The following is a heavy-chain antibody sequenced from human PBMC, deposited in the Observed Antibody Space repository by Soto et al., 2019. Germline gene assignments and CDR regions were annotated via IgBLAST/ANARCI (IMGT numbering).Heavy chain of an antibody. V-gene: IGHV1-8*01. Sequence: ASLKVSCKASGYTFTSYDINWVRQATGQGLEWMGWMNPNSGNTGYAQKFQGRVTMTRNTSISTAYMELSSLRPEDTAVYYCARGRTLLYYDSSGYYHPPDAFDIWGQGTMVTVSS. CDR3: ARGRTLLYYDSSGYYHPPDAFDI. D-gene: IGHD3-22*01. CDR2: MNPNSGNT. J-gene: IGHJ3*02. CDR1: GYTFTSYD.